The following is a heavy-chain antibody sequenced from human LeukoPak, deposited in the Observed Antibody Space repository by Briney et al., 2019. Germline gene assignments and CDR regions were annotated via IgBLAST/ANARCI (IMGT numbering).Heavy chain of an antibody. J-gene: IGHJ6*02. V-gene: IGHV4-34*01. D-gene: IGHD3-9*01. CDR1: GGSFSGYY. Sequence: SETLSLTCAVYGGSFSGYYWSWLRQPPGKGLEWVGEINHSGSTNYNPSLKSRVTISVDTSKNQFSLKLSSVTAADTAVYYCARRGPQVLRYFDWLSTYGMDVWGQGTTVTVSS. CDR2: INHSGST. CDR3: ARRGPQVLRYFDWLSTYGMDV.